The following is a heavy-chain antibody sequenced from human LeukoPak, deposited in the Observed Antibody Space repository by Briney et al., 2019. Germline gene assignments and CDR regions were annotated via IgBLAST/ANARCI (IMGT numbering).Heavy chain of an antibody. CDR1: GFTVSSNY. J-gene: IGHJ6*03. CDR3: VGATPKGPMDV. CDR2: IYSGGST. Sequence: PGGSLRLSCAASGFTVSSNYMSWVRQAPGKGLEWVSVIYSGGSTYYADSVKGRFTISRDNSKNTLYLQMNSLRAEDTAAYYCVGATPKGPMDVWGKGTTVTVSS. V-gene: IGHV3-53*01.